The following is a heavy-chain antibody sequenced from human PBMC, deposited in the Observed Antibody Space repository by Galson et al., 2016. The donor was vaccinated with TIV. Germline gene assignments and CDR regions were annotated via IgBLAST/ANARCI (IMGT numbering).Heavy chain of an antibody. J-gene: IGHJ3*01. CDR3: ALYGSVSINAFDV. D-gene: IGHD6-19*01. CDR2: IYWDDTQ. CDR1: GVSGIPSGVA. V-gene: IGHV2-5*02. Sequence: PALVKPTQTLTLTCTLSGVSGIPSGVAVGWIRQPPGKALEWLALIYWDDTQRYRPSLKNRVTIAKDTSKNQVVLTMTHMDPVDTGTYSCALYGSVSINAFDVWGQGTRVTVSS.